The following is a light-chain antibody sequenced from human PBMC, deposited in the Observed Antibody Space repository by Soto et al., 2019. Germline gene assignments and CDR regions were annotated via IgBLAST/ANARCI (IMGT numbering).Light chain of an antibody. CDR3: QEFSYWPALT. Sequence: EIVMTQPPATLSVSPGEGATLSCRASQSVRSNIAWYQHRPGQPPRLLIYGATTRATGVPDRFSGSGSGTDFTLTIKRLRSEDFAVYYCQEFSYWPALTFGGGTQVDIK. J-gene: IGKJ4*01. CDR1: QSVRSN. V-gene: IGKV3-15*01. CDR2: GAT.